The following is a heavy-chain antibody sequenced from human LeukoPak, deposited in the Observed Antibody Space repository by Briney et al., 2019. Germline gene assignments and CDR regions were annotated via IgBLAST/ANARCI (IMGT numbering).Heavy chain of an antibody. Sequence: SLKVSCKASGYSFTAAYNIHWLRQAPGQGPEFMGWINPSSGDTRYAQKFQGRVTVTRDTFISTAYMELSSLTSDDTAVYYCASDPRGTYDYWGQGTLVTVSS. CDR1: GYSFTAAYN. CDR3: ASDPRGTYDY. D-gene: IGHD5-12*01. J-gene: IGHJ4*02. CDR2: INPSSGDT. V-gene: IGHV1-2*02.